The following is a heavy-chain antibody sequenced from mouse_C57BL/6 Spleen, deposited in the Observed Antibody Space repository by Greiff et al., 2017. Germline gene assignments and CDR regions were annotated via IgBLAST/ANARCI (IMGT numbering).Heavy chain of an antibody. D-gene: IGHD2-12*01. V-gene: IGHV1-15*01. CDR2: IDPETGGT. CDR3: TRLRPYLDV. Sequence: QVHVKQSGAELVRPGASVTLSCKASGYTFTDYEMHWVKQTPVHGLEWIGAIDPETGGTAYNQKFKGKAILTADKSSSTAYMELRSLTSEDSAVYHCTRLRPYLDVWGTGSTDTVSS. J-gene: IGHJ1*03. CDR1: GYTFTDYE.